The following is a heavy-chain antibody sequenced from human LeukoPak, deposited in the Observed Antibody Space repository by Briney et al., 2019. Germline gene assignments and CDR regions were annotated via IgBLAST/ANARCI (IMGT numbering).Heavy chain of an antibody. J-gene: IGHJ4*02. D-gene: IGHD4-17*01. CDR2: ISYDGSNK. Sequence: GGSLRLSCAASGFTFSSYAMHWVRQAPGKGLEWVAVISYDGSNKYYADSVKGRFTISRDNSKNTLYLQMNSLRAEDTAVYYCAKEGGYGDQINFDYRGQGTLVTVSS. V-gene: IGHV3-30-3*01. CDR1: GFTFSSYA. CDR3: AKEGGYGDQINFDY.